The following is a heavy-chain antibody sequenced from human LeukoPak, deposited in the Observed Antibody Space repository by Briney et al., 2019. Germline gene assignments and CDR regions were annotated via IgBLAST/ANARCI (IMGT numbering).Heavy chain of an antibody. D-gene: IGHD3-3*01. CDR1: GGPINFY. V-gene: IGHV4-59*01. CDR2: IYPNGST. Sequence: SETLSLTCSVSGGPINFYWSWIRQSPGKGLEXXXXIYPNGSTSYNSPLKSRVTISLDTSKKQVSLMLKSVTAADTAVYYCARDVRRALRFNNFYPYFGMDVWGKGTTVIVST. J-gene: IGHJ6*04. CDR3: ARDVRRALRFNNFYPYFGMDV.